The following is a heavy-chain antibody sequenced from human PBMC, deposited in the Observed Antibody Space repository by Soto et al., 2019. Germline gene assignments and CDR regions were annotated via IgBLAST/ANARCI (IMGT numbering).Heavy chain of an antibody. CDR3: ARDETRVVSYYYGMDV. D-gene: IGHD3-3*01. Sequence: SETLSLTCTVSGGSISSGDYYWIWIRHPPGKGLEWIGYIYYSGSTYYNPSLQIRVTISVDTSKNQFSLNLSSVTAADTSVYYCARDETRVVSYYYGMDVWGQGTTVTVSS. V-gene: IGHV4-30-4*01. CDR1: GGSISSGDYY. J-gene: IGHJ6*02. CDR2: IYYSGST.